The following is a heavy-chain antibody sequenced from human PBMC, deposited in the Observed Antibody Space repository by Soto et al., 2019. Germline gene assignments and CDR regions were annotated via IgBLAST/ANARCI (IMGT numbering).Heavy chain of an antibody. CDR2: INPNSGNI. Sequence: ASVKVSCKASGDTFTTYDINWVRQATGHGLEWMGWINPNSGNIGYAQRFQGRVTMTRGTAIRTAYMEVSSLRSDDTAVYYCARGRASGSYYLLDYWGQGPLVTVSS. CDR3: ARGRASGSYYLLDY. J-gene: IGHJ4*02. D-gene: IGHD3-10*01. V-gene: IGHV1-8*01. CDR1: GDTFTTYD.